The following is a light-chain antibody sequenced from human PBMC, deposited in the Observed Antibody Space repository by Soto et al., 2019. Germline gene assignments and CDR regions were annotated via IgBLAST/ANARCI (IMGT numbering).Light chain of an antibody. CDR3: QQYENLPIT. CDR2: AAS. CDR1: QSISNY. Sequence: DIQMTQCPSSLSASVGDRVTIACRASQSISNYLNWYQQRPGKAPKLTIYAASSLQSGVPSRFSGSGSGTHFTFTINNLKPEDIATYYCQQYENLPITFGQGTRLEIK. V-gene: IGKV1-33*01. J-gene: IGKJ5*01.